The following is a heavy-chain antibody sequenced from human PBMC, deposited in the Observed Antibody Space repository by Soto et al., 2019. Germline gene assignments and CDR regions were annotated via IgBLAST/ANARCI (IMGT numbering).Heavy chain of an antibody. D-gene: IGHD5-12*01. Sequence: VASVKVSCKASGYTFTSYAMHWVRQAPGQRLEWMGWINAGNGNTKYSQKFQGRVTITRDTSASTAYMELSSLRSEDTAVYYCARWDGYNHDAFDIWGQGTMVTRLL. CDR1: GYTFTSYA. CDR3: ARWDGYNHDAFDI. J-gene: IGHJ3*02. V-gene: IGHV1-3*01. CDR2: INAGNGNT.